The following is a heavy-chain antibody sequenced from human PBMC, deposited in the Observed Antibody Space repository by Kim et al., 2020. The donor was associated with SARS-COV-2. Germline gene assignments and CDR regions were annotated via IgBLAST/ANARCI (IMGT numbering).Heavy chain of an antibody. D-gene: IGHD4-17*01. J-gene: IGHJ5*02. CDR2: IYYSGST. CDR3: ARVGYGDYVGLNWFYP. CDR1: GGSISSYY. Sequence: SETLSLTCTVSGGSISSYYWSWIRQPPGKGLEWIGYIYYSGSTNYNPSLKSRVTISVDTSKNQFSLKLSSVTAADTAVYYCARVGYGDYVGLNWFYPWGQGTLVTVSS. V-gene: IGHV4-59*01.